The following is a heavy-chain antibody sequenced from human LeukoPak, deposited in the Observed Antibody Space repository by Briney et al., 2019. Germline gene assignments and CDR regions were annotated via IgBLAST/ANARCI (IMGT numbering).Heavy chain of an antibody. Sequence: GGSLRLSCAASGFTFSSYAMHWVRQAPGKGLEYVSRISSNGGSTYYAKSVKGRFTISRDNSKNTLYLQMGSLRAADMAVYYCGRGGYYDFWSGTFDYWGQGTLVTVSS. CDR3: GRGGYYDFWSGTFDY. D-gene: IGHD3-3*01. V-gene: IGHV3-64*01. CDR1: GFTFSSYA. J-gene: IGHJ4*02. CDR2: ISSNGGST.